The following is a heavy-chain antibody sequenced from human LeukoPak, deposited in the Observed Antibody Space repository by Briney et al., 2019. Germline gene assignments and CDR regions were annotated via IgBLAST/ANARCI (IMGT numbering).Heavy chain of an antibody. V-gene: IGHV3-30*18. CDR3: AKGNIVVVPAANDAFDI. Sequence: GGSLRLSCAASGFTFSSYGMHWVRQAPGKGLEWVAVISYDGSNKYYADSVKGRFTISRDNSKNTLYLQMNSLRAEDTAVYYCAKGNIVVVPAANDAFDIWGQGTMVTVSS. CDR1: GFTFSSYG. CDR2: ISYDGSNK. D-gene: IGHD2-2*01. J-gene: IGHJ3*02.